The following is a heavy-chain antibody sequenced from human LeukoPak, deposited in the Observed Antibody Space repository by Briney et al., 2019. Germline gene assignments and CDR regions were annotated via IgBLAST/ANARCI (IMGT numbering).Heavy chain of an antibody. CDR1: GFTFSDYY. J-gene: IGHJ5*02. Sequence: PGGSLRLSCAASGFTFSDYYMSWIRQAPGKGLEWVSSISSSSSYIYYADSVKGRFTISRDNAKNSLYLQMNSLRAEDTAVYYCAREIEWLGPYNNWFDPWGQGTLVTVSS. D-gene: IGHD5-12*01. CDR3: AREIEWLGPYNNWFDP. V-gene: IGHV3-11*06. CDR2: ISSSSSYI.